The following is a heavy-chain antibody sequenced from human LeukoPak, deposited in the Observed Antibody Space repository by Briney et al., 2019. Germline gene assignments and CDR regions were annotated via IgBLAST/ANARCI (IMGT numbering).Heavy chain of an antibody. CDR3: ERFALGFYYFDS. D-gene: IGHD3-22*01. CDR2: INTDGSST. J-gene: IGHJ4*02. CDR1: GFTFSSYW. Sequence: PGGSLRLSCAASGFTFSSYWMHWVRQAPGKGLVLVSRINTDGSSTNYADSVKGRFTISRDNAKNTLFLQMNSLRAEDTAVYYFERFALGFYYFDSGGGGTLVTFSS. V-gene: IGHV3-74*01.